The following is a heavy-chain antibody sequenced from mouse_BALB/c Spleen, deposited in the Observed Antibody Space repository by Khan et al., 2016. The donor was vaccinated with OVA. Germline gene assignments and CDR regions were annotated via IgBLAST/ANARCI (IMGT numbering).Heavy chain of an antibody. CDR2: IWAGGST. V-gene: IGHV2-9*02. Sequence: QVQLKESGPGLVAPSQSLSITCTVSGFSLTSYGVHWVRQPPGKGLEWLGVIWAGGSTNSNSALMYRLSISNDNSKSQVFIKMHRRQTDDTAMYYCARLEDIWGQGTTLTVSS. J-gene: IGHJ2*01. CDR1: GFSLTSYG. D-gene: IGHD1-3*01. CDR3: ARLEDI.